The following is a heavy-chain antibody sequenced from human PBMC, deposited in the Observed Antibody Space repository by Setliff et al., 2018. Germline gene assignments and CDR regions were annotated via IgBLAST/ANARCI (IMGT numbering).Heavy chain of an antibody. D-gene: IGHD2-2*01. Sequence: PGESLKISCKGSGYSFTDYWIAWVRQTPGKGLEWMGTIYPGNADTRYSPSFQGQVTISMDTSKNQFSLKLSSVTAADTAVYYCARDGFQLPTQSNWFDPWGQGTLVTVSS. V-gene: IGHV5-51*01. CDR1: GYSFTDYW. CDR3: ARDGFQLPTQSNWFDP. J-gene: IGHJ5*02. CDR2: IYPGNADT.